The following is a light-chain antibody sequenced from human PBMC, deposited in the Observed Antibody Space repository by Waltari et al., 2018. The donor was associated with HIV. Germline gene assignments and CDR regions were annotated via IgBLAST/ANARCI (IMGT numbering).Light chain of an antibody. CDR1: SSNIGNNY. CDR3: GTWDSSLSAVV. J-gene: IGLJ2*01. Sequence: QSVLTQPPSVSAAPGQQVPISCSGSSSNIGNNYVSWYQQLPGTAPKLLIYDNNKRPSGIPDRFSGSKSGTSATLGITGLQTGDEADYYCGTWDSSLSAVVFGGGTKLTVL. V-gene: IGLV1-51*01. CDR2: DNN.